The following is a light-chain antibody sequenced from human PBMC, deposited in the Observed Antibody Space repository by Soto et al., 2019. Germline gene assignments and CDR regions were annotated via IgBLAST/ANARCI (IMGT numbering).Light chain of an antibody. Sequence: QSALTQPASVSGSPGQSITISCTGTSSDVGDYKYVSWYQQHPGKAPKLIIYEVSNRPSGISNRFSGPKSGNTASLTISGLQAEDEADYYCNSCTDTTSLIFGGGTKVTVL. CDR2: EVS. CDR3: NSCTDTTSLI. CDR1: SSDVGDYKY. J-gene: IGLJ2*01. V-gene: IGLV2-14*01.